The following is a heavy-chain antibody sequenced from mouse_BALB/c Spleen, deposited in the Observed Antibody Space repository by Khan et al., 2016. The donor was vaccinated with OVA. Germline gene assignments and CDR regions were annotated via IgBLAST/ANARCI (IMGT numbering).Heavy chain of an antibody. CDR1: GYSITSDYA. Sequence: VQLKQSGPGLVKPSQSLSLTCTVTGYSITSDYAWNWIRQFPGNKLEWMGYITYSGSTSYNPSLKSRIPITRDTSKNQFFLQLKSVTTEDTATYFCARRSVWGAGTTVTVSS. CDR3: ARRSV. CDR2: ITYSGST. J-gene: IGHJ1*01. V-gene: IGHV3-2*02.